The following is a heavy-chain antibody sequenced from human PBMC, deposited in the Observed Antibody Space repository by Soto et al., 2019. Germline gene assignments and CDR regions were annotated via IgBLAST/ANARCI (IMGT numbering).Heavy chain of an antibody. CDR3: AREVRGPNYYYYGMDV. J-gene: IGHJ6*02. D-gene: IGHD3-10*01. Sequence: GESLKISCKGSGYTFTDYWISWVRQMPGKGLEWMGRIDPSDSYTNYSPSFQGHVTISADKSISTAYLQWSSLKASDTAMYYCAREVRGPNYYYYGMDVWGQGTTVTVSS. V-gene: IGHV5-10-1*01. CDR1: GYTFTDYW. CDR2: IDPSDSYT.